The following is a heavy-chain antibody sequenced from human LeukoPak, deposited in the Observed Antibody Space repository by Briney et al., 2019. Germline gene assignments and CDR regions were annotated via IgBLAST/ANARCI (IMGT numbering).Heavy chain of an antibody. CDR2: IGAYNGNT. J-gene: IGHJ4*02. Sequence: ASVKVSCKASGCTFTSYGISWVRQAPGQGLEWMGWIGAYNGNTNYAQKLQGRVTMTTDTSTSTAYMELRSLRSDDTAVYYCARDSATMIVVVITTTPFDYWGQGTLVTVSS. V-gene: IGHV1-18*01. CDR1: GCTFTSYG. CDR3: ARDSATMIVVVITTTPFDY. D-gene: IGHD3-22*01.